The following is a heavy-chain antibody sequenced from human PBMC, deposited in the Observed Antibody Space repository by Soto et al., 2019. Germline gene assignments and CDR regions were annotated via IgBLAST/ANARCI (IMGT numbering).Heavy chain of an antibody. J-gene: IGHJ4*02. V-gene: IGHV3-49*04. D-gene: IGHD3-9*01. CDR1: GFTFGDYA. CDR2: IRSKAYGGTT. Sequence: GGSLRLSCTASGFTFGDYAMTWVRQAPGKGLEWVGFIRSKAYGGTTEYAASVKGRFTISRDDSRSIAYLQMNSLKTEDTAVYSCSRGSILTGRYYLDYWGQGTLVTVSS. CDR3: SRGSILTGRYYLDY.